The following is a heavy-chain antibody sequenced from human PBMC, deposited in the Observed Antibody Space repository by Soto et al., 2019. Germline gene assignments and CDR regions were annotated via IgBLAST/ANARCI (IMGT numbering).Heavy chain of an antibody. D-gene: IGHD3-10*01. CDR3: ARSYYYGSGSYRFRWFDP. CDR1: GYSISSGYY. J-gene: IGHJ5*02. CDR2: IYHSGST. Sequence: QVQLQESGPGLVKPSETLSLTCAVSGYSISSGYYWGWIRQPPGKGLEWIGSIYHSGSTYYNPSRKCRVTISVDTSKNQFSLKLSSVTAADTAVYYCARSYYYGSGSYRFRWFDPWGQGTLVTVSS. V-gene: IGHV4-38-2*01.